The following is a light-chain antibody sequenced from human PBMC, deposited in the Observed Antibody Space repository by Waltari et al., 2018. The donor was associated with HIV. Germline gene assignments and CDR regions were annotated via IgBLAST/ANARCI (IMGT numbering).Light chain of an antibody. CDR1: QSVSSTS. V-gene: IGKV3-20*01. CDR3: QQYGNSPIT. J-gene: IGKJ5*01. Sequence: ETVLTPSPVILPLSPGYRATLPCRASQSVSSTSSGWHQQRPGQAPRLLIYSTNSGAPDVPDRFSGSGSETAFTLTISRLEPEGFAVYYCQQYGNSPITFGQGTRLEI. CDR2: STN.